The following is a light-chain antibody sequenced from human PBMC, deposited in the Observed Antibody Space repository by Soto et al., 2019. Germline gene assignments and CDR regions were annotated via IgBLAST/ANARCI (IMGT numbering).Light chain of an antibody. CDR3: QQDYRTEWT. J-gene: IGKJ1*01. V-gene: IGKV4-1*01. CDR2: WAY. Sequence: DIVVTQSPDSLAVSLGERATLTCKSSQSVLYRYNNKNYLAWYQQKPGKPPKLLIYWAYTRESGVPDRFSGSGSGADFSLTIRILQGEDVADYYCQQDYRTEWTVGRGTKGEIK. CDR1: QSVLYRYNNKNY.